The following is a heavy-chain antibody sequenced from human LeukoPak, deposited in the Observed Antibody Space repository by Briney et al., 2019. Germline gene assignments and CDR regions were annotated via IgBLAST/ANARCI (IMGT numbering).Heavy chain of an antibody. CDR2: IKQDGSEN. V-gene: IGHV3-7*01. D-gene: IGHD5-18*01. J-gene: IGHJ5*02. Sequence: RSGGSLRPSCVASGFTFSSYWMSWVRQAPGKGLEWVANIKQDGSENFYVDSVKGRFTISRDNAKNSLYLQMNSLRAEDTAVYYCARDSTGYGYEEWSWGQGTLVTVSS. CDR1: GFTFSSYW. CDR3: ARDSTGYGYEEWS.